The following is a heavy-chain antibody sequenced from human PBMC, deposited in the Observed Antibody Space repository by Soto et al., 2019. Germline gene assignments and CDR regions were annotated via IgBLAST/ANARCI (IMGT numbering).Heavy chain of an antibody. CDR1: GVSINRNYF. CDR2: IYYGGNA. CDR3: ATTIYGGRGSRDN. J-gene: IGHJ4*02. Sequence: SETLSLTCAVSGVSINRNYFWGWIRQPPGRGLEWIGSIYYGGNAYYNPSLQSRVTISADLPKNQFSLELNSVTAADTAVYYCATTIYGGRGSRDNWGQGNLVTVSS. D-gene: IGHD3-10*01. V-gene: IGHV4-39*01.